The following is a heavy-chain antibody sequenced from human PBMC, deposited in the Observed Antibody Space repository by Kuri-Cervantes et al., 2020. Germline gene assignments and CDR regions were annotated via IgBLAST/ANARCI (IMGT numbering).Heavy chain of an antibody. J-gene: IGHJ6*03. CDR2: ISYDGSNK. Sequence: GESLKISCAASGFTFSSYGMHWVRQAPGKGLEWVAVISYDGSNKYYADSVKGRFTISRDNSKNTLYLQMNSLRAEDTAVYYCARGRTEWPSALYYMDVWGKGTTVTVSS. CDR1: GFTFSSYG. CDR3: ARGRTEWPSALYYMDV. V-gene: IGHV3-30*03. D-gene: IGHD3-3*01.